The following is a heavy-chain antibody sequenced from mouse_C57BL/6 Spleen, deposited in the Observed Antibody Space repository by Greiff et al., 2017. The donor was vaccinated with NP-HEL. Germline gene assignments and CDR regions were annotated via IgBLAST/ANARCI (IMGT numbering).Heavy chain of an antibody. CDR1: GFSLTSYG. J-gene: IGHJ4*01. CDR3: ARNPYYSNYENYAMDY. D-gene: IGHD2-5*01. CDR2: IWSGGST. V-gene: IGHV2-2*01. Sequence: QVQLKESGPGLVQPSQSLSITCTVSGFSLTSYGVHWVRQSPGKGLEWLGVIWSGGSTDYNAAFISRLSISKDNSKSQVFFKMNSLQADDTAIYYCARNPYYSNYENYAMDYWGQGTSVTVSS.